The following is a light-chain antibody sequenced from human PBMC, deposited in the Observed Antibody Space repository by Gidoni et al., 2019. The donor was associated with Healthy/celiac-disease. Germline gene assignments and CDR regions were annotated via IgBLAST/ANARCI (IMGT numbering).Light chain of an antibody. V-gene: IGKV3-20*01. J-gene: IGKJ1*01. CDR3: PQYGSSPGT. Sequence: EIVLTQSPGTLSLSPGERATLSCRASQSVSSIYLAWYQQKPGQAPRLLIYGASSRATGIPDRFSGSGSGTDFTLTISRLEPEDFAVYYCPQYGSSPGTFGQGTKVEIK. CDR1: QSVSSIY. CDR2: GAS.